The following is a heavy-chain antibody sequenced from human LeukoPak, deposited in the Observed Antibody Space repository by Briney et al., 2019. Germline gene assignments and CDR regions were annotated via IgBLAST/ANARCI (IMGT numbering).Heavy chain of an antibody. CDR3: ATYPRYSSSTDPRYYFDY. CDR2: ISSSGSTI. Sequence: GGSLRLSCAASGFTFSSHEMNWVRQAPGKGLEWVSYISSSGSTIYYADSVKGRFTISRDNAKNSLYLQMNSLRAEDTAVYYCATYPRYSSSTDPRYYFDYWGQGTLVTVSS. CDR1: GFTFSSHE. J-gene: IGHJ4*02. D-gene: IGHD6-13*01. V-gene: IGHV3-48*03.